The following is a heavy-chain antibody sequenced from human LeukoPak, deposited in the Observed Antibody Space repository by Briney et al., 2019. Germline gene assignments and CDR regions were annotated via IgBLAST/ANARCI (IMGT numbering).Heavy chain of an antibody. J-gene: IGHJ3*02. D-gene: IGHD3-22*01. Sequence: ASVKVSCKASGGTFINYANSWVRQAPGQGLEWMGGIIPIFGTANYAQKFQGRVTITADESTSTAYMELSSLRSEDTAVYYCAREYYYDSSGYYSPSDAFDIWGQGTMVTVSS. CDR2: IIPIFGTA. CDR3: AREYYYDSSGYYSPSDAFDI. V-gene: IGHV1-69*13. CDR1: GGTFINYA.